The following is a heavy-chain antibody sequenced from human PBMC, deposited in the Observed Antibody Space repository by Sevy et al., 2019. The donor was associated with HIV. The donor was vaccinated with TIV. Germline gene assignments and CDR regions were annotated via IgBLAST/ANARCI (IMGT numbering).Heavy chain of an antibody. V-gene: IGHV3-21*01. CDR2: ISSRSSYI. Sequence: GGSLRLSCAASGFTFSSYYMNWVRQAPGKGLEWVSSISSRSSYIYYADSVKGRFTISRDNAKNSLYLQMNSLRADDTAVYFCARDGGSSAIKCLLYFGCWGQGTLVTDSS. D-gene: IGHD2-2*01. CDR1: GFTFSSYY. J-gene: IGHJ4*02. CDR3: ARDGGSSAIKCLLYFGC.